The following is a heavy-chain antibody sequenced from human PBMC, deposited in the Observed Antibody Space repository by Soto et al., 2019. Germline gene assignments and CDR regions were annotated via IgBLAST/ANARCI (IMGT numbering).Heavy chain of an antibody. J-gene: IGHJ4*02. CDR1: GIPFRDAW. CDR2: IRSKIHGGTA. V-gene: IGHV3-15*01. Sequence: EVQLVESGGGLVKPGGSLRVSCAASGIPFRDAWMHWVRQAPGKGLEWVGHIRSKIHGGTAEYAAPVQGRFTISRDDSKGTVYLQMNRLKIEDTAIYDCTNDVPFTGGGAIVYWGQGTRVTISS. CDR3: TNDVPFTGGGAIVY. D-gene: IGHD3-16*02.